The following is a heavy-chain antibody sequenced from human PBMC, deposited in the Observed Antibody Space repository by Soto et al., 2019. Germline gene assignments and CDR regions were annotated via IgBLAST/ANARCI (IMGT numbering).Heavy chain of an antibody. Sequence: QVHLVQSGAEVKKPGASVKVSCKASGYTFTSFAMHWVRQAPGQRLEWMGWINAGNGNTKYSQKFQGRVTITRDTSASTAYMELSSLRSEDTAVYYCAKSGYGDQYNWFDPWGQGTLVTVSS. V-gene: IGHV1-3*01. CDR2: INAGNGNT. D-gene: IGHD4-17*01. CDR3: AKSGYGDQYNWFDP. J-gene: IGHJ5*02. CDR1: GYTFTSFA.